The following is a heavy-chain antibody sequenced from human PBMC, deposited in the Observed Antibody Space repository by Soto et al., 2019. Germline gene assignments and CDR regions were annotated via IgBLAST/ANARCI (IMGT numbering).Heavy chain of an antibody. V-gene: IGHV1-18*01. CDR2: ISTYNGNT. Sequence: ASVKVSCKASGYTFTTYGMSWVRQAPGQGLDWMGWISTYNGNTKYAERLQGRVTMTTDTTTSTAYMELRSLRSDDTAVYYCARGPTDYYDNSGDYFLDYWGQGTLVTVSS. J-gene: IGHJ4*02. D-gene: IGHD3-22*01. CDR3: ARGPTDYYDNSGDYFLDY. CDR1: GYTFTTYG.